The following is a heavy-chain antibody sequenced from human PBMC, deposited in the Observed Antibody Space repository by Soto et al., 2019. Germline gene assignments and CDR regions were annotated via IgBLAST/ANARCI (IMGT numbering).Heavy chain of an antibody. CDR2: MNPNRGNT. D-gene: IGHD3-16*01. Sequence: ASVKVSCKASGYTFTSYDINWVRQATGQGLEWMGWMNPNRGNTGYAQKFQGRVTMTRNTSISTAYMELSSLRSEDTTVYYCARGGGSSWWFDPWGQGTLVTVSS. CDR1: GYTFTSYD. CDR3: ARGGGSSWWFDP. V-gene: IGHV1-8*01. J-gene: IGHJ5*02.